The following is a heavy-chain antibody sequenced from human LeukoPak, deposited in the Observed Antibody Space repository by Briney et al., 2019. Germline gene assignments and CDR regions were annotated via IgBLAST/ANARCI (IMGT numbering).Heavy chain of an antibody. D-gene: IGHD2-2*01. V-gene: IGHV4-38-2*02. J-gene: IGHJ4*02. CDR1: GYSISSGYY. CDR2: IYHSGST. CDR3: AKTGYCSSTSCYSWYFDY. Sequence: PSETLSLTCTVSGYSISSGYYWGWIRQPPGKGLEWIGSIYHSGSTYYNPSLKGRVTISVDTSKNQFSLKLSSVTAADTAVYYCAKTGYCSSTSCYSWYFDYWGQGTLVTVSS.